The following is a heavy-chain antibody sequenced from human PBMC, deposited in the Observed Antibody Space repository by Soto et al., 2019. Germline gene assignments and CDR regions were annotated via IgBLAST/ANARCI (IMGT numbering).Heavy chain of an antibody. CDR2: ISYDGSNK. D-gene: IGHD2-8*01. CDR1: GFTFSSYA. J-gene: IGHJ4*02. CDR3: AREGCTNGVCFPSYFDY. Sequence: PGGSLRLSCAAAGFTFSSYAMHWVRPAPGKGLEWVAVISYDGSNKYYADSVKGRFTISRDNSKNTLYLQMNGLRAEDTAVYYCAREGCTNGVCFPSYFDYWGQGTLVTVSS. V-gene: IGHV3-30-3*01.